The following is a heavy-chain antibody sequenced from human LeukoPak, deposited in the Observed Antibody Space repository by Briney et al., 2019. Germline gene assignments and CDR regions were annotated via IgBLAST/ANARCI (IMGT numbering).Heavy chain of an antibody. Sequence: ASVKVSSKASGYTFTSYAMNWVRQAPGQGLEWMGWINTNTGNPTYAQGFTGRFVFSLDTSVSTAYLQISSLKAEDTAVYYCAREGAVAGTEGAFDIWGQGTMVTVSS. CDR1: GYTFTSYA. D-gene: IGHD6-19*01. CDR2: INTNTGNP. CDR3: AREGAVAGTEGAFDI. J-gene: IGHJ3*02. V-gene: IGHV7-4-1*02.